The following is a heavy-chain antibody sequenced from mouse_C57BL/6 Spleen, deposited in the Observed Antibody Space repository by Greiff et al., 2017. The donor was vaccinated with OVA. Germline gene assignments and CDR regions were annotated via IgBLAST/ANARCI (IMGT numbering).Heavy chain of an antibody. Sequence: QVQLQQPGAELVMPGASVKLSCKASGYTFTSYWMHWVKQRPGQGLEWIGEIDPSDSYTNYNQKFKGKSTLTVAKSSSPAYMQLSSLTSEDSAVDYGASSPLGSSTYYYAMDYWGQGTSVTVSA. V-gene: IGHV1-69*01. D-gene: IGHD1-1*01. CDR2: IDPSDSYT. CDR1: GYTFTSYW. CDR3: ASSPLGSSTYYYAMDY. J-gene: IGHJ4*01.